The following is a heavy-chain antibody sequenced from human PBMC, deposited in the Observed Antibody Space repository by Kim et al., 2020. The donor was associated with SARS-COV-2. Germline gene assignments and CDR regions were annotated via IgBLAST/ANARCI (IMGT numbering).Heavy chain of an antibody. CDR2: INHSGST. J-gene: IGHJ4*02. D-gene: IGHD6-19*01. Sequence: SETLSLTCAVYGGSFSGYYWSGIRQPPGKGLEWIGEINHSGSTNYNPSLKSRVTISVDTSKNQFSLKLSSVTAADTAVYYCARRRCRHCIAVAGYFDYWGQGTLVTVSS. CDR1: GGSFSGYY. V-gene: IGHV4-34*01. CDR3: ARRRCRHCIAVAGYFDY.